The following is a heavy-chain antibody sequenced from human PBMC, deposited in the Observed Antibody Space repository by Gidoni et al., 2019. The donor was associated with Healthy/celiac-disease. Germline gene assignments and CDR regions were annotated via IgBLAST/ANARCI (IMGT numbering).Heavy chain of an antibody. CDR1: GGTFRSYA. J-gene: IGHJ6*02. Sequence: QVQLVQSGAEVKKPGSSVKVSCKASGGTFRSYAISWVRQAPGQGLEWMGGIIPIFGTANYAQKFQGRVTITADESTSTAYMELSSLRSEDTAVYYCARGPSSSVVVVAALMDVWGQGTTVTVSS. CDR3: ARGPSSSVVVVAALMDV. CDR2: IIPIFGTA. D-gene: IGHD2-15*01. V-gene: IGHV1-69*12.